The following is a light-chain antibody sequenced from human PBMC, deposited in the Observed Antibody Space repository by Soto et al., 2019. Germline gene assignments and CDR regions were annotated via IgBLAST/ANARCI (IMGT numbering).Light chain of an antibody. CDR2: YAS. CDR3: QHYSNWPPT. J-gene: IGKJ3*01. V-gene: IGKV3-15*01. Sequence: EVVMTQSPATLSVSPGARVTLSCRASESVHSNLAWYQQKPGQGPSLLIYYASTRVTGVPDRFSGSGSGTEFTLTISSLQSEDFGVYYCQHYSNWPPTFGPGTKVEIK. CDR1: ESVHSN.